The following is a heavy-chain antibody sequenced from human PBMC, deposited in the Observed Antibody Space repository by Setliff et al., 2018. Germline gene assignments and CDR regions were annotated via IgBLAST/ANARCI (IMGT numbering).Heavy chain of an antibody. CDR2: IYYTGST. CDR3: ARLRKSTPHWYFDL. J-gene: IGHJ2*01. Sequence: LSLTCTVSGVSISSHYWSWVRQPPGKGLECIGDIYYTGSTKYYPSLWSRLTMSIDTSKKQFSLRLTSVSAADTAVYYCARLRKSTPHWYFDLWGRGTLVTVSS. CDR1: GVSISSHY. V-gene: IGHV4-59*11.